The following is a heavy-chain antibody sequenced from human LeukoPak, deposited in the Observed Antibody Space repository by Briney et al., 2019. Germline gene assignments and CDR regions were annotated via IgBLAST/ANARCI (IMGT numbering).Heavy chain of an antibody. CDR2: MNPSSGKS. Sequence: ASVKVSCKASGYTFPSYDINWVRQATGQGLEWMGWMNPSSGKSGCPQKFQDRVTMTWNTSISTAYMELSSPRSGDTAVYYCARGTSTFGDYWGQGTLVTVSS. CDR1: GYTFPSYD. D-gene: IGHD3-16*01. J-gene: IGHJ4*02. CDR3: ARGTSTFGDY. V-gene: IGHV1-8*01.